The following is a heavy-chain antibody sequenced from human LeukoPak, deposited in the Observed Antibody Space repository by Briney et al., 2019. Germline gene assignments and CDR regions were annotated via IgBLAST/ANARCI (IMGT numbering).Heavy chain of an antibody. CDR3: ARGNYYDSSGYYYYFDY. CDR1: GFTFSSYA. CDR2: ISYDGSNK. D-gene: IGHD3-22*01. J-gene: IGHJ4*02. V-gene: IGHV3-30*01. Sequence: GGSLRLSCAASGFTFSSYAMHWVRQAPGKGLEWVAVISYDGSNKYYADSVKGRFPISRDNSKNTLYLQMNSLRAEDTAVYYCARGNYYDSSGYYYYFDYWGQGTLVTVSS.